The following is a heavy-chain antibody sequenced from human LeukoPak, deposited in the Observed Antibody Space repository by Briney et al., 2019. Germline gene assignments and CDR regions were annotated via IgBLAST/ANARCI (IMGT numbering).Heavy chain of an antibody. CDR3: ARRRSGGRDFDY. CDR2: IYTSGST. CDR1: GGSISSSY. V-gene: IGHV4-4*09. Sequence: SETLSLTCTVSGGSISSSYWSWIRQPPGKGLEWVGYIYTSGSTNYNPSLKSRVTISADTSKSQFSLNLSSVTAADTAVYYCARRRSGGRDFDYWGQGTLVTVSS. J-gene: IGHJ4*02. D-gene: IGHD2-15*01.